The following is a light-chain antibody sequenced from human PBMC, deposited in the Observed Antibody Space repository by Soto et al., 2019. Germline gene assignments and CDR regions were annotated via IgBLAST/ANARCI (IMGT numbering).Light chain of an antibody. V-gene: IGLV1-51*01. CDR3: GSWDSSLSAYV. CDR2: DDN. CDR1: SSNIGGNS. Sequence: QSVLTQPPSVSAAPGQKVTISCSGSSSNIGGNSVSWYQQLPGTAPKLLIDDDNKLPSGIPDRFSGAKSGTAATLGITGFQTGDEADYYCGSWDSSLSAYVFGTGTQV. J-gene: IGLJ1*01.